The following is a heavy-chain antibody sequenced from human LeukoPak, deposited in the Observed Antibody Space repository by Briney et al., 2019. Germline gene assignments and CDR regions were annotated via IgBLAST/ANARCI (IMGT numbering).Heavy chain of an antibody. D-gene: IGHD4-17*01. V-gene: IGHV4-59*12. CDR3: ARDRGYGDTLV. Sequence: SETLSLTCTVSGGSISSYYWSWIRQPPGKGLEWIGYIYYSGSTYYNPSLKSRVTISVDTSKNQFSLKLSSVTAADTAVYYCARDRGYGDTLVWGQGTLVTVSS. CDR1: GGSISSYY. J-gene: IGHJ4*02. CDR2: IYYSGST.